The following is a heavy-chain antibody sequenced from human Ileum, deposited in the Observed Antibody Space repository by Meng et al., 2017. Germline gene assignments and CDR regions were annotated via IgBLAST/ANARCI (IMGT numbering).Heavy chain of an antibody. D-gene: IGHD6-6*01. V-gene: IGHV4-61*01. CDR3: ARSSTSPASYFFDY. CDR2: IYYSGST. Sequence: QAQLPGSGPRLVRPSETLAPACTVAGGSVSSGSYYWSCIRQPPGKGLEWIGHIYYSGSTNYNPSLKSRVTISVDMSKNQFSLKLNSVTAADTAIYFCARSSTSPASYFFDYWGQGTLVTVSS. J-gene: IGHJ4*02. CDR1: GGSVSSGSYY.